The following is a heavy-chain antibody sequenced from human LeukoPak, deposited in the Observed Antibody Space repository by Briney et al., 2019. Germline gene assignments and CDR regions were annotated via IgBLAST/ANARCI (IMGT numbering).Heavy chain of an antibody. J-gene: IGHJ4*02. CDR1: GFTFSSYS. D-gene: IGHD1-1*01. V-gene: IGHV3-21*01. CDR2: ISSSSSYI. CDR3: ARGGPTGPDY. Sequence: AGGSLRLSCAASGFTFSSYSMNWVRQAPGKGLEWVSSISSSSSYIYYADSVKGRFTISRDNAKNSLYLQMNSLRAEDTAVYYCARGGPTGPDYWGQGTLVTVSS.